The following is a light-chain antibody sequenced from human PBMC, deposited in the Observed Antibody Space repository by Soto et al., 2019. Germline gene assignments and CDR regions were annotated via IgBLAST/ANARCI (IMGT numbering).Light chain of an antibody. CDR1: QSVNNC. CDR3: QQRSNWPRGT. V-gene: IGKV3-11*01. J-gene: IGKJ1*01. Sequence: EIVLTQSPATLSLSPGKRATLSCRASQSVNNCLAWYQQKPGQAPRLLIYDASNRATGIPARFSGSGSGTDFTLTISSLEPEDFAVYYCQQRSNWPRGTFGQGTKVDIK. CDR2: DAS.